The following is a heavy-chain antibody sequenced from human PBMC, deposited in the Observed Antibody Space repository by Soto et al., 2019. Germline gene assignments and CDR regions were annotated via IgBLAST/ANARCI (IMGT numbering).Heavy chain of an antibody. Sequence: QVQLVQSGAEVKKPGASVRVSCKASGYTFTSYDMYWVLQATGQGLEWMGWMNPFSGNAVYTQKFQDRVTMTRDTSINTAYMEMSGLRSEDTAVYYCTRCQGNHWGQGSLVTVSS. V-gene: IGHV1-8*01. CDR2: MNPFSGNA. CDR1: GYTFTSYD. CDR3: TRCQGNH. J-gene: IGHJ4*02.